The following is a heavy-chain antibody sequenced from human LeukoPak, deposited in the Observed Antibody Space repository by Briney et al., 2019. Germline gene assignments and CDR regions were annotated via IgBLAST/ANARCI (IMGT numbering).Heavy chain of an antibody. CDR1: GYTFTSYD. CDR3: ARGVPAADYYFDY. V-gene: IGHV1-8*01. CDR2: MNPNSGNT. J-gene: IGHJ4*02. D-gene: IGHD2-2*01. Sequence: ASVKVSCKASGYTFTSYDINWVRQATGQGLEWMGWMNPNSGNTGYAQKFRGRVTMTRNTSISTAYMELSSLRSEDTAVYYCARGVPAADYYFDYWGQGTLVTVSS.